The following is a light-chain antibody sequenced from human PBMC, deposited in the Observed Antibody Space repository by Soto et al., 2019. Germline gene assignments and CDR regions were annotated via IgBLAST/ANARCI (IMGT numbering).Light chain of an antibody. Sequence: LSVSPGERATLSCRASQDVSSNLAWYQQKPGQAPSLLIYGASTRATGTPARFSGSGSGTEFTLTISSLQSEDYAVYFCQQYIRWPLTFGGGTKVDIK. CDR3: QQYIRWPLT. J-gene: IGKJ4*01. CDR2: GAS. CDR1: QDVSSN. V-gene: IGKV3-15*01.